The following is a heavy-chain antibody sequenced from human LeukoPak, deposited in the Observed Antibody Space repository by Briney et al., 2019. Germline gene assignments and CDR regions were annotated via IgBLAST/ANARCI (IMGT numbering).Heavy chain of an antibody. CDR2: TYYRSTWYD. V-gene: IGHV6-1*01. J-gene: IGHJ5*02. CDR1: GDSVSSNSVT. D-gene: IGHD2-2*01. Sequence: SQTLSLTCAISGDSVSSNSVTWNWIRQSPSRGLEWLGRTYYRSTWYDDYAVSVRGRITVNPDTSKNQFSLHLNSATPEDTAVYYCARRLTQYDCFDPWGQGILVTVSS. CDR3: ARRLTQYDCFDP.